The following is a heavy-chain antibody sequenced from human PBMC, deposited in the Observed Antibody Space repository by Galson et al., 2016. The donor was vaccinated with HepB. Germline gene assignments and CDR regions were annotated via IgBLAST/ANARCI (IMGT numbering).Heavy chain of an antibody. D-gene: IGHD3/OR15-3a*01. V-gene: IGHV3-21*01. CDR2: ISSTTTYI. CDR3: ANSLMISTSQGRGST. CDR1: GFTFSDSA. J-gene: IGHJ4*02. Sequence: SLRLSCAASGFTFSDSAMHWVRHPSGKGLEWVSSISSTTTYIYYADSVKGRFTISRDNAKNSVYLQMNSLRAEDTAVYYCANSLMISTSQGRGSTWGQGTLVTVSS.